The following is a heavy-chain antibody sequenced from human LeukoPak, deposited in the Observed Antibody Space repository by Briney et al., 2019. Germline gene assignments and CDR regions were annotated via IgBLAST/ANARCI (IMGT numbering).Heavy chain of an antibody. CDR3: ARGGPTTWF. CDR1: GFTFSSYW. D-gene: IGHD2/OR15-2a*01. J-gene: IGHJ4*02. Sequence: VGSLRLSCAGSGFTFSSYWMHWVRQVPGKGLVWVSSIKPDGSTTNSADSVKGRFTISRDNAGNTLFLHANSLRAEDTAVYYCARGGPTTWFWGQGTLVTISS. V-gene: IGHV3-74*01. CDR2: IKPDGSTT.